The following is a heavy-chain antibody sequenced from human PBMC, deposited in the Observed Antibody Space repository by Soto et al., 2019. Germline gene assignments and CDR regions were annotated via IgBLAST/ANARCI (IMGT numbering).Heavy chain of an antibody. CDR1: AFTFSKYA. Sequence: GGSLRLSCAASAFTFSKYALNWVRQAPGRGLEWVSGVTGSGSSTYYVDSVKGRFTISRDSSKNTVYLQMSSLRAEDTAVYYCAKGLGSSVGTFDQWGQGALVTVSS. CDR2: VTGSGSST. J-gene: IGHJ4*02. D-gene: IGHD3-10*01. CDR3: AKGLGSSVGTFDQ. V-gene: IGHV3-23*01.